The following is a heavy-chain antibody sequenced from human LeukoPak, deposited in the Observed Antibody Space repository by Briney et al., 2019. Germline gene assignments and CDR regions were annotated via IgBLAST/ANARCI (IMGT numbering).Heavy chain of an antibody. D-gene: IGHD2-15*01. CDR3: VRDPFCSGGSCYSSGWFDT. CDR1: GGSISSGDYY. J-gene: IGHJ5*02. V-gene: IGHV4-30-4*01. Sequence: SQTLSLTCTVSGGSISSGDYYWNWIRQPPGKGLEWIGYISYSGSTYYNPSLKSRVTISVDTSKNQFSLKLSSVTAADTAVYYCVRDPFCSGGSCYSSGWFDTWGQGTLVTVSS. CDR2: ISYSGST.